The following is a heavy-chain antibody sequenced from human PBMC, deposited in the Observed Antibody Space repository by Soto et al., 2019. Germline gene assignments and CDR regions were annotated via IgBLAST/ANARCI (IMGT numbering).Heavy chain of an antibody. Sequence: PGGSLRLSCAASGFTFSSYWMYWVRQAPGKGLVWVSRISSGGSSTCYADSVKGRFTISGDNAKNTLYLQMNSLRAEDAAVYYCARDRVIFGVVINYYYYGMDVWGQGTTVTVSS. CDR2: ISSGGSST. D-gene: IGHD3-3*01. CDR3: ARDRVIFGVVINYYYYGMDV. CDR1: GFTFSSYW. V-gene: IGHV3-74*01. J-gene: IGHJ6*02.